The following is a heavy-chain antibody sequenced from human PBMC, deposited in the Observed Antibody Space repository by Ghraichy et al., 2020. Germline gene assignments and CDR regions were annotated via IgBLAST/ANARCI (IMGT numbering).Heavy chain of an antibody. Sequence: SETLSLTCAVYGGSFSGYYWSWIRQPPGKGLEWIGEINHSGSTNYNPSLKSRVTISVDTSKNQFSLKLSSVTAADTAVYYCARAKYSSSSEHYYYMDVWGKGTTVTVSS. CDR3: ARAKYSSSSEHYYYMDV. J-gene: IGHJ6*03. CDR2: INHSGST. V-gene: IGHV4-34*01. D-gene: IGHD6-6*01. CDR1: GGSFSGYY.